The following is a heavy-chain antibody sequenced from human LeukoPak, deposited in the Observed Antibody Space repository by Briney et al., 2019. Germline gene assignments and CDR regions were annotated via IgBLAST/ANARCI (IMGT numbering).Heavy chain of an antibody. CDR3: AKAPVTSCRGAYCYPFDS. V-gene: IGHV3-23*01. Sequence: PGGTLRLSCAASGFTFSSYAMNWVRQAPGKGLEWVSAISSSGVSTYYADSVKGRFTISRDNSKNTLFLQMNSLRAEDAAVYFCAKAPVTSCRGAYCYPFDSWGQGTLVTVSS. CDR1: GFTFSSYA. CDR2: ISSSGVST. D-gene: IGHD2-21*01. J-gene: IGHJ4*02.